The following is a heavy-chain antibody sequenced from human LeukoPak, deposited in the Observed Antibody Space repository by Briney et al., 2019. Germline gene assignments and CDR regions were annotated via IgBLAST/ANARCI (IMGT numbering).Heavy chain of an antibody. V-gene: IGHV4-59*01. CDR3: ARGGGYSYGSPLDY. J-gene: IGHJ4*02. CDR1: GGPISSYY. CDR2: IYYSGST. Sequence: SETLSLTCSVSGGPISSYYWSWIRQPPGKGLEWIGYIYYSGSTNYNPSLKSRVTISVDMSKNQFSLKLSSVTAADTAVYYWARGGGYSYGSPLDYWGQGTLVTVSS. D-gene: IGHD5-18*01.